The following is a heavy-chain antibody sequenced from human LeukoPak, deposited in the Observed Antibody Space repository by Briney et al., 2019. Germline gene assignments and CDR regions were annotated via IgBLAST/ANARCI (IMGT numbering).Heavy chain of an antibody. CDR1: GGSFSGYY. V-gene: IGHV4-34*01. CDR2: INHSGST. CDR3: ARGRVEMSMRRFDP. D-gene: IGHD5-24*01. J-gene: IGHJ5*02. Sequence: SETLSLTCAVYGGSFSGYYWSWIRQPPGKGLEWIGEINHSGSTNYNPSLKSRVTISVDTSKNQFSLKLSSVTAADTAVYYCARGRVEMSMRRFDPWGQGTLVTVSS.